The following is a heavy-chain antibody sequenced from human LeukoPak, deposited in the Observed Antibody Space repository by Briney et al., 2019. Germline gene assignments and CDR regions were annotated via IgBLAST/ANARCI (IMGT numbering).Heavy chain of an antibody. D-gene: IGHD4-23*01. V-gene: IGHV1-18*01. CDR1: GYTFTNYG. CDR3: AREIAVPHTTVDFDF. CDR2: ISAYNGNT. Sequence: ASVKVSCKSSGYTFTNYGISWVRQAPGQGREWMGLISAYNGNTNYSQKLHGRVTMTTDTSPPTAYMELRSLRSDDTAVYYCAREIAVPHTTVDFDFWGEGTLVTVSS. J-gene: IGHJ4*02.